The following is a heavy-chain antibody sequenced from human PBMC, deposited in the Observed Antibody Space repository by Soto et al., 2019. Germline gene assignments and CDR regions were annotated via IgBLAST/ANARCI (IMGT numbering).Heavy chain of an antibody. CDR1: GYTFTSYG. Sequence: ASVKVSCKASGYTFTSYGISWVRQAPGQGLEWMGWISAYNGNTNYAQKLQGRVTMTTDTSTSTAYMELRSLRSDDTAVYYCARNYDFWSGYYGFDPWGQGTLVTVSS. D-gene: IGHD3-3*01. CDR2: ISAYNGNT. J-gene: IGHJ5*02. V-gene: IGHV1-18*01. CDR3: ARNYDFWSGYYGFDP.